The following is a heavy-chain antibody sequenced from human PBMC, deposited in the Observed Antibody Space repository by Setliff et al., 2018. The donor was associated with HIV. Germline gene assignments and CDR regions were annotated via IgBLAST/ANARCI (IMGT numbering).Heavy chain of an antibody. CDR3: ARNQGNSFGQGFDY. J-gene: IGHJ4*02. CDR2: IRNKANSFTI. V-gene: IGHV3-72*01. CDR1: GLTFNNAW. D-gene: IGHD5-18*01. Sequence: PGGSLRLSCAASGLTFNNAWMNWVRQAPGKGLEWVGRIRNKANSFTIEYAASVRGRFTISKDESKNFLFLQMNSLKTEDTAFYYCARNQGNSFGQGFDYWGQGTLVTVSS.